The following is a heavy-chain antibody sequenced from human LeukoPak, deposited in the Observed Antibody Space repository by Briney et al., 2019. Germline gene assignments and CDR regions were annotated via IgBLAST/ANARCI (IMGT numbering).Heavy chain of an antibody. D-gene: IGHD6-19*01. CDR3: AARPPIAVAGPFDY. CDR1: GFTFSTYG. V-gene: IGHV3-23*01. Sequence: GGSLRLSCEASGFTFSTYGMSWVRQAPGKGLEWLSSISVTGGTTKYADPLRGRFTISRDNSKNTLYLQMNSLRAEDTAVYYCAARPPIAVAGPFDYWGQGTLVTVSS. CDR2: ISVTGGTT. J-gene: IGHJ4*02.